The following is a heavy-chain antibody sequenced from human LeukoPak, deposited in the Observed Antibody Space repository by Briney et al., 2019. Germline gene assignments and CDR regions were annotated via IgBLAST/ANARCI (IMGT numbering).Heavy chain of an antibody. J-gene: IGHJ4*02. D-gene: IGHD2-15*01. Sequence: GGSLRLSCAASGFTFSDYYMSWVRQAPGKGLERVSFISSRGTTINYADSVKGRFTISRDNAKNSLYLQMNSLRAEDTAVYYCARGSFAALDCWGQGTLVTVSS. CDR3: ARGSFAALDC. CDR2: ISSRGTTI. V-gene: IGHV3-11*04. CDR1: GFTFSDYY.